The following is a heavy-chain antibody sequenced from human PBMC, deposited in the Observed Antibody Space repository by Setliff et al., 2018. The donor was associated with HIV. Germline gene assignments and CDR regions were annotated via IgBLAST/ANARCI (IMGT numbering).Heavy chain of an antibody. CDR1: GYTFTSYH. J-gene: IGHJ4*02. CDR2: INTNGGGT. CDR3: AREYHIEATYTRLANYFDS. D-gene: IGHD6-19*01. Sequence: ASVKVSCKASGYTFTSYHLHWLRQAPGQGLEWMGIINTNGGGTNYAQNFEGRVTMTRDTSTNTVYMELRSLTSEDTAVFYCAREYHIEATYTRLANYFDSWGQGTLVTVSS. V-gene: IGHV1-46*01.